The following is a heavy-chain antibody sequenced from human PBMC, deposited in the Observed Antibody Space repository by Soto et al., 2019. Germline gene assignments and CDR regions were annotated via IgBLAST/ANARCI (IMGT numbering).Heavy chain of an antibody. CDR3: ASSVVPAAMPLDY. Sequence: GGSLRLSCAGSGFTFSSYAMHWVRQAPGKGLEWVAVISYDGSNKYYADSVKGRFTISRDNSKNTLYLQMNSLRAEDTAVYYCASSVVPAAMPLDYWGQGTLVTVSS. V-gene: IGHV3-30-3*01. D-gene: IGHD2-2*01. CDR2: ISYDGSNK. J-gene: IGHJ4*02. CDR1: GFTFSSYA.